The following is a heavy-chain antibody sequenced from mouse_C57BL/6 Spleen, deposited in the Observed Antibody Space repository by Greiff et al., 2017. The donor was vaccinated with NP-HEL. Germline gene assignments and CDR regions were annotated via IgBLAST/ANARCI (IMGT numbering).Heavy chain of an antibody. Sequence: VQLVESGAELARPGASVKLSCKASGYTFTSYGISWVKQRTGQGLEWIGEIYPRSGNTYYNEKFKGKATLTADKSSSTAYMELRSLTSEDSAVYFCARGDTTVVGGWYFDVWGTGTTVTVSS. CDR3: ARGDTTVVGGWYFDV. V-gene: IGHV1-81*01. D-gene: IGHD1-1*01. J-gene: IGHJ1*03. CDR2: IYPRSGNT. CDR1: GYTFTSYG.